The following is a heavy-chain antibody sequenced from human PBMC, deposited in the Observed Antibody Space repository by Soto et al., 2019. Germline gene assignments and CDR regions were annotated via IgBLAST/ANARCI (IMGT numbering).Heavy chain of an antibody. J-gene: IGHJ5*02. CDR3: ASGYVYSGDL. CDR1: GFTFSSYC. V-gene: IGHV3-7*03. D-gene: IGHD4-4*01. CDR2: INEDESEK. Sequence: EVQLVESGGGLVQPGGSLRLSCVASGFTFSSYCMSWVRQAPGKGLEWVAHINEDESEKNYVYSVKGRFTISRDNAKNSLHLQRYSLRAEDTAMCFCASGYVYSGDLWGQGTMVTVSP.